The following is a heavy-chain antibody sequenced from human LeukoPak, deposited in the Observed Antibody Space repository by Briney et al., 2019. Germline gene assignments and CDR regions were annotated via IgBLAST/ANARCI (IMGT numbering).Heavy chain of an antibody. Sequence: ASVKVSCKASGYTFTSYGISWVRQAPGQGLEWMGWISAYNGNTNYAQKLQGRVTMTTDTSTSTAYMELRSLGSDDTAVYYCTGNYYGSGSYADFDYWGQGTLVTVSS. D-gene: IGHD3-10*01. V-gene: IGHV1-18*01. CDR3: TGNYYGSGSYADFDY. CDR1: GYTFTSYG. CDR2: ISAYNGNT. J-gene: IGHJ4*02.